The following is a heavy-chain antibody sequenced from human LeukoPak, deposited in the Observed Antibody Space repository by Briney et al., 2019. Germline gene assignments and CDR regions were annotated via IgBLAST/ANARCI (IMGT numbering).Heavy chain of an antibody. CDR2: VYHSGNT. V-gene: IGHV4-4*02. Sequence: PSETLSLTCAVSGGSISSNNWWSWVRQSPGKGLEWIGEVYHSGNTNYNPSLKIRVTMSVDKSKSQFSLKMTSVTAADTAVYYCARRSGGFDFWGQGTLVTVSS. J-gene: IGHJ4*02. CDR3: ARRSGGFDF. D-gene: IGHD3-10*01. CDR1: GGSISSNNW.